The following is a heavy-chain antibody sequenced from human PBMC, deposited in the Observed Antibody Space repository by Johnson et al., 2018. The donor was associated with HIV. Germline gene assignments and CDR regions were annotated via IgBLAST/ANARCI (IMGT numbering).Heavy chain of an antibody. CDR3: AKDFGYPRPRDAFDI. CDR1: GFTFSSYG. D-gene: IGHD5-12*01. CDR2: IRYDGSNK. Sequence: HVQLVESGGGVVQPGGSLRLSCAASGFTFSSYGMHWVRQAPGKGLEWVAFIRYDGSNKYYADSVKGRFTISRDNSKNTLYLQMNSLRAEDTAVYYCAKDFGYPRPRDAFDIWGQGTMVTVSS. J-gene: IGHJ3*02. V-gene: IGHV3-30*02.